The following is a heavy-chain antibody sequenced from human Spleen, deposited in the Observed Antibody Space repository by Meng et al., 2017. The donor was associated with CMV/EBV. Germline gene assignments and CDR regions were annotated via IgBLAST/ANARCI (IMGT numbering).Heavy chain of an antibody. Sequence: SETLSLTCTVSGGSISSYYWSWIRQPPGKGLEWIGYIYYSGSTNYNPSLKSRVTISVDTSKNQFSLKLSSVTAADTAVYYCARGAEGHYSSSGYSLDYWGQGTLVTVSS. CDR2: IYYSGST. CDR3: ARGAEGHYSSSGYSLDY. CDR1: GGSISSYY. V-gene: IGHV4-59*01. J-gene: IGHJ4*02. D-gene: IGHD6-13*01.